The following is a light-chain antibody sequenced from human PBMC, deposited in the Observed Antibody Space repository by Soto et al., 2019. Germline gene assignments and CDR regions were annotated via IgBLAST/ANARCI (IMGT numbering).Light chain of an antibody. CDR2: DVS. J-gene: IGLJ1*01. Sequence: QSALTQPPSASGSPGQSVTISCTGTSSDVGVYNSVSWYQQHPAQAPKLMIYDVSNRPSGVPDRFSGSKSGNTASLTVSGLQAEDEADYYCSSYAGTHIVFGTGTKVTVL. V-gene: IGLV2-8*01. CDR3: SSYAGTHIV. CDR1: SSDVGVYNS.